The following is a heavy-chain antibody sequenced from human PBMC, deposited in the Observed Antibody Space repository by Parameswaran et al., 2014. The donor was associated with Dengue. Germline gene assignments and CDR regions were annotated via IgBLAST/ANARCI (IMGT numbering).Heavy chain of an antibody. J-gene: IGHJ3*02. D-gene: IGHD1-26*01. CDR1: WVLQWLL. Sequence: ASETCPHLRCLWWVLQWLLLELDPPAPGKGLEWIGEINHSGSTNYNPSLKSRVTISVDTSKNQFSLKLSSVTAADTAVYYCARVGPLKWELLPHAFDIWGQGTMVTVSS. CDR2: INHSGST. CDR3: ARVGPLKWELLPHAFDI. V-gene: IGHV4-34*01.